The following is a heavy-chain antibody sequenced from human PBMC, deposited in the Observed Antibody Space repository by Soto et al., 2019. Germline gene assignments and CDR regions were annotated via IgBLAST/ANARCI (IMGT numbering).Heavy chain of an antibody. D-gene: IGHD6-19*01. CDR3: AIWGGIAVAGRQNWFDP. V-gene: IGHV3-33*01. CDR1: GFPFSIYG. J-gene: IGHJ5*02. Sequence: HVQLVESGGGVVQPGRSLRLSCAASGFPFSIYGMHWVRQAPGKGLEWVAVIWSDGNDKKYADSVKGRFIISRDNSKNALYLEMNSLRAEDTAVYYCAIWGGIAVAGRQNWFDPWGQGTLVTVSS. CDR2: IWSDGNDK.